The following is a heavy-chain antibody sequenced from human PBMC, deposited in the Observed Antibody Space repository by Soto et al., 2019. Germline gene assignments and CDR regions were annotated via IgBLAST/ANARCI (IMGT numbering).Heavy chain of an antibody. CDR2: ISAYNGNT. J-gene: IGHJ4*02. Sequence: ASVKVSCKASGYTFTSYGISWVRQAPGQGLERMGWISAYNGNTNYAQKFQGRVTMTTDTSTSTAYMELRSLRSDDTAVYYCARDEYSYGYGPFDYWGQGTLVTVSS. D-gene: IGHD5-18*01. CDR3: ARDEYSYGYGPFDY. V-gene: IGHV1-18*01. CDR1: GYTFTSYG.